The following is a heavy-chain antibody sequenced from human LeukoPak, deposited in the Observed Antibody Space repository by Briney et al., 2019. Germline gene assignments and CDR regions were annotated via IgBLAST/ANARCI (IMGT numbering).Heavy chain of an antibody. V-gene: IGHV4-59*12. J-gene: IGHJ5*02. CDR2: IYYSGST. D-gene: IGHD5-12*01. Sequence: SETLSLTCTVSDGSISSYYWSWIRQPPGKGLEWIGYIYYSGSTNYNPSLKSRVTISVDKSKNQFSLKLSSVTAADTAVYYCARDMSYSGYDWNWFDPWGQGTLVTVSS. CDR1: DGSISSYY. CDR3: ARDMSYSGYDWNWFDP.